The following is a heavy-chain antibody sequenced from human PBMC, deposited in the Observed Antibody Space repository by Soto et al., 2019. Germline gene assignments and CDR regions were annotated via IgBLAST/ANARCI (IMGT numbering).Heavy chain of an antibody. CDR2: ISYDGGNK. Sequence: GGSLRLSCAASGFTFSSYGMHWVRQAPGKGLEWVAVISYDGGNKYYADSVKGRFTISRDNSKNTLYLQMNSLRAEDTAVYYCAKDLIIHDYGDYVYWGQGTLVTVSS. V-gene: IGHV3-30*18. J-gene: IGHJ4*02. D-gene: IGHD4-17*01. CDR3: AKDLIIHDYGDYVY. CDR1: GFTFSSYG.